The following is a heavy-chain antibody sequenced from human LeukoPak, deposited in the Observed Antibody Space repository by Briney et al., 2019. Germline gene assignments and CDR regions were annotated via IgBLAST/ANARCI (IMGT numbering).Heavy chain of an antibody. CDR1: GFTFSSYS. D-gene: IGHD3-10*01. CDR2: ISSSSSYI. V-gene: IGHV3-21*01. CDR3: ARDRDYYGSGSYYRSMDV. Sequence: PGGSLRLSCAASGFTFSSYSMNWVRQAPGKGLEWVSSISSSSSYIYYADSVKGRFTISRDNAKNSLYLQMNSLRAEDTAVYYCARDRDYYGSGSYYRSMDVWGKGTTVTVSS. J-gene: IGHJ6*04.